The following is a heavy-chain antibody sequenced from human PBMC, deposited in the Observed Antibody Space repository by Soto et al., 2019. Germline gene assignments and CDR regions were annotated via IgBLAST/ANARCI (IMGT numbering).Heavy chain of an antibody. CDR2: INPGVATT. CDR1: GYTFTSHY. J-gene: IGHJ6*02. CDR3: ARDAENGVAGCSRGLDV. Sequence: ASVKVSCKASGYTFTSHYMHWVRQAPGQGLEWVGIINPGVATTKCAQTFEGRITLSRDTSTSTVYMELSSLRSEDTAVYYCARDAENGVAGCSRGLDVWGQGTTVTVSS. D-gene: IGHD2-8*01. V-gene: IGHV1-46*01.